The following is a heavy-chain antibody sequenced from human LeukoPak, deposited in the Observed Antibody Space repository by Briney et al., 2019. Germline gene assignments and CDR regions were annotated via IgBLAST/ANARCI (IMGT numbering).Heavy chain of an antibody. CDR1: GYTFTSYA. J-gene: IGHJ4*02. D-gene: IGHD5-18*01. CDR2: INAGNGNT. CDR3: ATDLWAMDTLGGDY. V-gene: IGHV1-3*01. Sequence: ASVKVSCKASGYTFTSYAMHWVRQAPGQRLEWMGWINAGNGNTKYSQKFQGRVTITRDTSASTAYMELSSLRSEDTAVYYCATDLWAMDTLGGDYWGQGTLVTVSS.